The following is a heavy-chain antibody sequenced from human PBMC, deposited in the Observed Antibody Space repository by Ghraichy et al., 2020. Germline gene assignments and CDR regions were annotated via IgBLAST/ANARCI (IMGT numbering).Heavy chain of an antibody. Sequence: SVKVSCKASGGTFSSYAISWVRQAPGQGLEWMGGIIPIFGTANYAQKFQGRVSITADESTSTAYMELSSLRSEDTAVYYCARDGGRITIFGVATNSVDYWGQGALVTVSS. J-gene: IGHJ4*02. V-gene: IGHV1-69*13. D-gene: IGHD3-3*01. CDR3: ARDGGRITIFGVATNSVDY. CDR2: IIPIFGTA. CDR1: GGTFSSYA.